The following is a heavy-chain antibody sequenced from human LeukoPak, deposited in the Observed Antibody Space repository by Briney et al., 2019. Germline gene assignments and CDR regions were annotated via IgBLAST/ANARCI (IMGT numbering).Heavy chain of an antibody. CDR3: ARAVEGSSGFDY. CDR2: IYYSGST. CDR1: GGSISSYY. J-gene: IGHJ4*02. D-gene: IGHD6-19*01. V-gene: IGHV4-59*01. Sequence: SETLSLTCTVSGGSISSYYWSWIRQPPGKGLEWIGYIYYSGSTNYNPSLKSRVTISVDTSKNQFSLELSSVTAADTAVYYCARAVEGSSGFDYWGQGTLVTVSS.